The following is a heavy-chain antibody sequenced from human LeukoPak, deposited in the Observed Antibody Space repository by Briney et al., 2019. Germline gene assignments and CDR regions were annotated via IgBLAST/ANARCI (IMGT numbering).Heavy chain of an antibody. CDR3: AIERTASKPSDLDR. CDR2: IIGSGGRT. Sequence: GGSLRPSCAASGLTFSSYAMSWVRQAPGKGREWVSSIIGSGGRTYKADPVKARFTISRANSKTPLSLKRKTLTSQDTAFLYCAIERTASKPSDLDRWGQGILVTVSS. J-gene: IGHJ5*02. V-gene: IGHV3-23*01. D-gene: IGHD5-18*01. CDR1: GLTFSSYA.